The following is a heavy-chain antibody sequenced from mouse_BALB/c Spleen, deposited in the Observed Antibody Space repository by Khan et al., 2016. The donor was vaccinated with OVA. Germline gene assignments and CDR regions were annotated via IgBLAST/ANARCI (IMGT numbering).Heavy chain of an antibody. D-gene: IGHD2-10*01. V-gene: IGHV9-3-1*01. Sequence: QIQLVQSGPELKKPGETVKISCKASGYSFTNYGINWVKQSPGKALKWMGWINTYTGEPTYADDFKGRFAFSLETSANTAYLQINILKNEETATYFCARPPYFSYTLDYWGQGTSVTVSS. CDR1: GYSFTNYG. CDR3: ARPPYFSYTLDY. CDR2: INTYTGEP. J-gene: IGHJ4*01.